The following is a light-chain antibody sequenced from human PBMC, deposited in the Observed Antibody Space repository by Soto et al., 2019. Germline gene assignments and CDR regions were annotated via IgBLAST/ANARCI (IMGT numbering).Light chain of an antibody. V-gene: IGKV3-20*01. J-gene: IGKJ1*01. Sequence: EIVLTQSPGTLSLSPGQRATLSCRASQSVSSNYLAWYRQKPGQAPRLLIFGASNRATGIPDRFSGSGSGTDFTLTISRMEPEDFAVYYCQQYGSSPTTFGQVTKVEIK. CDR1: QSVSSNY. CDR2: GAS. CDR3: QQYGSSPTT.